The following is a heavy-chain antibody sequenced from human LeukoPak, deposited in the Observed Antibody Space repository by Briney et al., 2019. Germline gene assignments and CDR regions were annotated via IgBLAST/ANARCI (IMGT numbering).Heavy chain of an antibody. CDR2: ISSSGSPI. V-gene: IGHV3-11*04. CDR1: GFTFSDYY. CDR3: ARVLLADGYKEMATVGYFDY. D-gene: IGHD5-24*01. J-gene: IGHJ4*02. Sequence: GGSLRLSCAASGFTFSDYYMSWIRQVPGKGLEWVSYISSSGSPIYYADSVKGRFTISRDNAKNSLYLQMSRLRAEDTAVYYCARVLLADGYKEMATVGYFDYWGQGTLVTVSS.